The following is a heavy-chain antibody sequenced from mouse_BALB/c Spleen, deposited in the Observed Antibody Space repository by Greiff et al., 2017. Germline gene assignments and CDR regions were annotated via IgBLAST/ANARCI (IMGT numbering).Heavy chain of an antibody. Sequence: QVQLKESGPGLVAPSQSLSITCTVSGFSLTGYGVNWVRQPPGKGLEWLGMIWGDGSTDYNSALKSRLSISKDNSKSQVFLKMNSLQTDDTARYYCAREGSRYDPSWFAYWGQGTLVTVSA. CDR3: AREGSRYDPSWFAY. CDR2: IWGDGST. D-gene: IGHD2-12*01. CDR1: GFSLTGYG. J-gene: IGHJ3*01. V-gene: IGHV2-6-7*01.